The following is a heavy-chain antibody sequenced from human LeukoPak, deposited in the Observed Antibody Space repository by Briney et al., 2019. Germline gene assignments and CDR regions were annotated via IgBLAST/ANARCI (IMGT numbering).Heavy chain of an antibody. CDR3: ARSGCSGGGCSVYYYYGMDV. CDR1: GGSISTYY. D-gene: IGHD2-15*01. CDR2: IYYSGST. Sequence: SETLSLTCTVSGGSISTYYWSWIRQPPGKGLEGIGYIYYSGSTNYNPSLKSRVTISVNTSKNQFSLKLSSVTAADTAVYYCARSGCSGGGCSVYYYYGMDVWGQGTTVTVSS. V-gene: IGHV4-59*01. J-gene: IGHJ6*02.